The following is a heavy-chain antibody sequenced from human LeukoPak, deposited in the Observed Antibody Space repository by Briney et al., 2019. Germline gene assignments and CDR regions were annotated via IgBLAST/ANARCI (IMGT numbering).Heavy chain of an antibody. V-gene: IGHV3-23*01. D-gene: IGHD4-17*01. CDR3: SKDYFGDYAFDY. CDR1: GFTFNSYA. J-gene: IGHJ4*02. Sequence: GGSLILSCAASGFTFNSYAMSWVRQAPGKVLEWVSVFSGSGATTLYADSVKGRFTISRDNSKSTLYLQMNSLRAEDTAVYYCSKDYFGDYAFDYWGQGTLVTVSS. CDR2: FSGSGATT.